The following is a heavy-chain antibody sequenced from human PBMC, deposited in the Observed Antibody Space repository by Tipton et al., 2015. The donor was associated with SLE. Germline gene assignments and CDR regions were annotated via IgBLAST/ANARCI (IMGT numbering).Heavy chain of an antibody. V-gene: IGHV3-13*01. CDR3: ARVPNGSGAFDI. D-gene: IGHD3-10*01. CDR2: IGTAGDT. Sequence: GSLRLSCAASGFTFSSCDMHWVRQATGQGLEWVSAIGTAGDTYYPGSVKGRFTISRENAKNSLHLQMNSLRAGDTAVYYCARVPNGSGAFDIWGQGTMVTVSS. J-gene: IGHJ3*02. CDR1: GFTFSSCD.